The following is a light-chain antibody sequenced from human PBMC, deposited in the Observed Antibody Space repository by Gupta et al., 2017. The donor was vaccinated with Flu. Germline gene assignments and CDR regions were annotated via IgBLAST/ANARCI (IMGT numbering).Light chain of an antibody. V-gene: IGKV3-11*01. Sequence: ERTTRSCMASQSVNNYLGWYQQKPGQAPRLLIYEGSNRATGVPDRFSGSGSGTDFTLTISSLEAEDFGVYYCKQRDNWPPWTFGRGTKVEIK. CDR3: KQRDNWPPWT. CDR1: QSVNNY. CDR2: EGS. J-gene: IGKJ1*01.